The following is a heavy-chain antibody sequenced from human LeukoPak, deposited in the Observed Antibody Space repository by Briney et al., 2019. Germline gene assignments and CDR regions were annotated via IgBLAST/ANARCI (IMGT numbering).Heavy chain of an antibody. CDR1: GYTFTSYG. CDR2: ISAYNGNT. J-gene: IGHJ6*03. D-gene: IGHD2-2*01. CDR3: ARNYGSSTSYYYYMDV. V-gene: IGHV1-18*01. Sequence: ASVKVSCKASGYTFTSYGISWVRQAPGQGLEWMGWISAYNGNTNYAQKLQGRVTMTTDTSTSTAYMELRSLGSDDTAVYYCARNYGSSTSYYYYMDVWGKGTTVTVSS.